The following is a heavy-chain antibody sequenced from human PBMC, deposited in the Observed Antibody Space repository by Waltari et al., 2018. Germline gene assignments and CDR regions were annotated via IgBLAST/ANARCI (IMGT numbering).Heavy chain of an antibody. CDR1: GFTFSSYG. CDR3: ARLMDY. J-gene: IGHJ4*02. D-gene: IGHD3-16*01. Sequence: QVQLVESGGGVVQPGGSLRLSCAASGFTFSSYGMPWVRQAPGKGLEWVAFIRDDGSNKYYADSVKGRFTISRDNSKNTLYLQMNSLRAEDTAVYYCARLMDYWGQGTLVTVSS. CDR2: IRDDGSNK. V-gene: IGHV3-30*02.